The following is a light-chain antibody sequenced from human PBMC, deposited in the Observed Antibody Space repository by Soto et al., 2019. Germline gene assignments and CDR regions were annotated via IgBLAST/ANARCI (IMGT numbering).Light chain of an antibody. V-gene: IGKV3-20*01. Sequence: EILLTQSPGTLSLSPGERATLSCRASQSVSNNYLAWYQQKPCQAPRLLIYGASNRATGIPDRLSGSGSGTEFTLTISRLEPEDFAVYYCQQYGSSGTFGQGTKVDIK. CDR2: GAS. J-gene: IGKJ1*01. CDR1: QSVSNNY. CDR3: QQYGSSGT.